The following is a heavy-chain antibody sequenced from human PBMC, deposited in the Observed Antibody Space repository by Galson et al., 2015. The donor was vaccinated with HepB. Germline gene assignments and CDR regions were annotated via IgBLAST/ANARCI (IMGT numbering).Heavy chain of an antibody. V-gene: IGHV3-30*18. J-gene: IGHJ6*02. CDR3: AKDAIVGVNGVAYYFYGMDA. CDR2: ISYDGTNK. CDR1: EFDFSSYG. D-gene: IGHD3-22*01. Sequence: SLRLSCAASEFDFSSYGMHWVRQAPGKGLEWVAVISYDGTNKNYADSVKGRFTISRDNSKNTLYLQMNSLRAEDTAVYYCAKDAIVGVNGVAYYFYGMDAWGQGTTVTVSS.